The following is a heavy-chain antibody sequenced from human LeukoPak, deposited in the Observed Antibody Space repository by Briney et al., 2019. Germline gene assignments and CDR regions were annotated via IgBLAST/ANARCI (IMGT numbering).Heavy chain of an antibody. D-gene: IGHD1-26*01. V-gene: IGHV3-33*01. CDR3: ARDRELRYFDY. J-gene: IGHJ4*02. CDR2: VWSDGNGK. Sequence: GRSLRLSCTASGFTFSTYGMHWVRQAPGKGLEWVALVWSDGNGKFYADSVKGRFTTSRDNSKNTLYLQMNSLRAEDTAVYYCARDRELRYFDYWGQGTLVIVSS. CDR1: GFTFSTYG.